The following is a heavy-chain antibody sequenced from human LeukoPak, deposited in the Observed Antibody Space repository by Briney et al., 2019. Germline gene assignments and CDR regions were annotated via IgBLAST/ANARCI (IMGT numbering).Heavy chain of an antibody. V-gene: IGHV3-30*02. CDR2: MSNSGETT. CDR3: AKRGASVSRYVDY. D-gene: IGHD4-17*01. J-gene: IGHJ4*02. CDR1: GFTFSSYY. Sequence: GGSLTLSCAASGFTFSSYYMQWVRQTPGKGLEWVGYMSNSGETTFYGEAVKGRFTISRDNSQNTLSLQMNSLRPEDTAVYYCAKRGASVSRYVDYWGQGTLVTVSS.